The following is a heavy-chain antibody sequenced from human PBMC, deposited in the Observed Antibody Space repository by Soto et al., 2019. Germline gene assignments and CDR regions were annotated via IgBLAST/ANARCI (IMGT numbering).Heavy chain of an antibody. Sequence: QVQLVQSGAEVKKPGASVKVSCKASGYTFTSYGISWVRQAPGQGLEWMGWISAYNGNTNYAQKLQGRVTMTTDTSTSTAYMELRSLRSDDTAVSYCARYSGYDSNYYYYYGMDVWGQGTTVTVSS. V-gene: IGHV1-18*01. D-gene: IGHD5-12*01. CDR3: ARYSGYDSNYYYYYGMDV. J-gene: IGHJ6*02. CDR1: GYTFTSYG. CDR2: ISAYNGNT.